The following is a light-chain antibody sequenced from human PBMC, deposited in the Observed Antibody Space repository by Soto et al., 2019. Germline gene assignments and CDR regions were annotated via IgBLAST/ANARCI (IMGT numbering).Light chain of an antibody. CDR2: DAS. CDR3: HQCSSWPWGS. CDR1: QSVSSS. V-gene: IGKV3-11*01. J-gene: IGKJ1*01. Sequence: EVVLTQSPAPLSLSPGESATLSCRASQSVSSSLAWYQQKPGQGPSLLIYDASNRATGVSARVSGSGSGTHCTLTISSLETEDFAVYYCHQCSSWPWGSFGQGTMVESK.